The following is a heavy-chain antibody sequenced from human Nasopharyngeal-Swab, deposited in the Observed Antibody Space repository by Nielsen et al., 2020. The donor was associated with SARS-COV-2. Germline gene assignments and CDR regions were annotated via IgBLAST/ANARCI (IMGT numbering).Heavy chain of an antibody. D-gene: IGHD3-22*01. J-gene: IGHJ4*02. V-gene: IGHV3-11*04. CDR3: AREGDSSGYVDY. CDR2: ISSSGSTI. Sequence: WIRQPPGKGLEWVSYISSSGSTIYYADSVMGRFTISRDNAKNSLYLQMNSLRAEDTAVYYCAREGDSSGYVDYWGQGTLVTVSS.